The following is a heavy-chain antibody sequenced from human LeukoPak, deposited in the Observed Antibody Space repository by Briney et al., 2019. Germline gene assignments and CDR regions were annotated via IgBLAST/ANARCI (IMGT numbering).Heavy chain of an antibody. CDR3: ARKPLPRVAVAGQTYYYYYKDV. CDR2: ITPLFGTT. CDR1: GCTFSNYV. V-gene: IGHV1-69*13. J-gene: IGHJ6*03. D-gene: IGHD6-19*01. Sequence: SVKVSCKASGCTFSNYVISWVRQAPGQGLEWMGGITPLFGTTNYAQKFQGRVTITADESTSTAYMELSSLRSEDTAVYYYARKPLPRVAVAGQTYYYYYKDVWGKGTTVTISS.